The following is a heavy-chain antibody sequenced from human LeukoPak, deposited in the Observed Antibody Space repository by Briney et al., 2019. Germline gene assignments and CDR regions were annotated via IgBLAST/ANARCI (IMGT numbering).Heavy chain of an antibody. CDR2: IRYDATNR. J-gene: IGHJ4*02. D-gene: IGHD7-27*01. CDR3: AKDDGPGFDC. Sequence: GGSLRLSCAASGFTFSSYGMHWVRQAPGNGLEWVVFIRYDATNRYYADSVKGRFTISRDNSKNTLYLQMNSLRPEDTAVYYCAKDDGPGFDCWGQGTLVTVSS. CDR1: GFTFSSYG. V-gene: IGHV3-30*02.